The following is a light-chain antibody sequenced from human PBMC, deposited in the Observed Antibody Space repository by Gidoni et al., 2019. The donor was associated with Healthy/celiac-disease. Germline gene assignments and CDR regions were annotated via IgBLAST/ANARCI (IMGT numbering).Light chain of an antibody. CDR3: QKYNSALET. V-gene: IGKV1-27*01. Sequence: IQMTQSPSSLSASVGDRVTITCRASQGIRNNLAWYQQKPGKVPKVLIYAASTLQSGVPSRFSGSGSGTDFTLTISSLQPEDVATYYCQKYNSALETFGQGTKVEIK. CDR1: QGIRNN. CDR2: AAS. J-gene: IGKJ1*01.